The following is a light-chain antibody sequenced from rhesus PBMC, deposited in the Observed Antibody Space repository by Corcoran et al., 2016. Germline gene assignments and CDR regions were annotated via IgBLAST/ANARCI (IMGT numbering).Light chain of an antibody. CDR3: QQYNNWNS. Sequence: EIVMTQSPATLSLSPGERATLSCRASQSVSSYVAWYQQKPEQAPRLLIYGASSRATGIPDRFSGSGSGTECTLIISSLEPEDVVVYYCQQYNNWNSFGQGTKVEIK. J-gene: IGKJ2*01. CDR2: GAS. V-gene: IGKV3S9*01. CDR1: QSVSSY.